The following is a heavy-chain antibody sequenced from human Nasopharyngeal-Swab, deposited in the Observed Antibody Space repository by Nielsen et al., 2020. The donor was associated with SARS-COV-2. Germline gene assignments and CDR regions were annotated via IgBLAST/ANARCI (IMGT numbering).Heavy chain of an antibody. D-gene: IGHD2-2*01. CDR2: IKQDGSEK. J-gene: IGHJ4*02. V-gene: IGHV3-7*03. CDR3: ARRTFSSTSLIDC. Sequence: WIRQPPGKGLEWVANIKQDGSEKYYVDSVKGRFTISRDNAKNSLYLQMNSLRVEDTAVYYCARRTFSSTSLIDCWGQGTLVTVSS.